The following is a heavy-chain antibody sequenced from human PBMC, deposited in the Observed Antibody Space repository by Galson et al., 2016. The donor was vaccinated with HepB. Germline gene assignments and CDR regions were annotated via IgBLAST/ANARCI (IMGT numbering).Heavy chain of an antibody. D-gene: IGHD3-16*01. V-gene: IGHV4-61*08. J-gene: IGHJ4*02. CDR1: GASLSGGAYH. CDR2: TYYGEDN. Sequence: EPLSLTCPVSGASLSGGAYHWAWIRRPAGKGLEWLGHTYYGEDNRYNPTLEGRVTISIATSTQQMPLTLRSVSAADPAVYFCGTYLVGHGGTDYWGQGTPVTVSS. CDR3: GTYLVGHGGTDY.